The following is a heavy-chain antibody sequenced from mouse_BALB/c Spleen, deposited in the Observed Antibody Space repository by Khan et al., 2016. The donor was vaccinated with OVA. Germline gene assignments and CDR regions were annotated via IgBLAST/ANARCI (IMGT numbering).Heavy chain of an antibody. CDR2: IRLKSNNYAT. V-gene: IGHV6-6*02. D-gene: IGHD1-1*02. CDR3: INGLVYYYAMDY. CDR1: GFTFSNYW. J-gene: IGHJ4*01. Sequence: EVKLEESGGGLVQPGGSMKLSCVASGFTFSNYWMNWVRQSPEKGLEWVAEIRLKSNNYATHYAESVKGRFTISRDDSKSSVYLQMNNLRAEDTGIYYCINGLVYYYAMDYWGQGTSVTVSS.